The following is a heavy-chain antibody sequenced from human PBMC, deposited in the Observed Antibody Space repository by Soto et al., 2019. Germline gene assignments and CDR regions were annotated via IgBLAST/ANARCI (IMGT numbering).Heavy chain of an antibody. CDR1: GGSISSSSYY. CDR3: ATYLDHEVVAASN. V-gene: IGHV4-39*01. CDR2: IYYSGST. Sequence: PSETLSLTCTVSGGSISSSSYYWGWIRQPPGKGLEWIGSIYYSGSTYYNPSLKSRVTISVDTSKNQFSLKLSSVTAADTAVYYCATYLDHEVVAASNWGQGTLVTVSS. D-gene: IGHD2-15*01. J-gene: IGHJ4*02.